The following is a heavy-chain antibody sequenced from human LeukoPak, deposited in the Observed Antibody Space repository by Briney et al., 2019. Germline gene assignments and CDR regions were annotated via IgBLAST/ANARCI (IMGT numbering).Heavy chain of an antibody. CDR3: ARHGGSGSYPAPFDY. D-gene: IGHD3-10*01. V-gene: IGHV4-34*01. CDR1: GGSFSGYY. Sequence: PSETLSLTCVVYGGSFSGYYWSWIRQPPGKGLEWIGEINHSGSTNYNPSLKSRVTISVDTSKNQFSLKLSSVTAADTAVYYCARHGGSGSYPAPFDYWGQGTLVTVSS. J-gene: IGHJ4*02. CDR2: INHSGST.